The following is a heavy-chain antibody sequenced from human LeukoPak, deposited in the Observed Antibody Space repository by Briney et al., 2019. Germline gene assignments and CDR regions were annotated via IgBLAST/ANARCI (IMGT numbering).Heavy chain of an antibody. Sequence: GKSLRISCKGSGYSFTSYWISWVHQMPGKVLEWMGRIDPSDSYTNYSPSFQGHVTISADKSISTAYLQWSSLKASDTAMYYCARGMGYSSSWYDYWGQGTLVTVSS. D-gene: IGHD6-13*01. CDR2: IDPSDSYT. J-gene: IGHJ4*02. CDR3: ARGMGYSSSWYDY. V-gene: IGHV5-10-1*01. CDR1: GYSFTSYW.